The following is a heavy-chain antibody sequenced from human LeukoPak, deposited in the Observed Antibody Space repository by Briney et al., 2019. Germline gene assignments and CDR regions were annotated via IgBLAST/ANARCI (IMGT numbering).Heavy chain of an antibody. CDR2: IYNSGST. Sequence: PSETLSLTCTVSGGSISSGGYYWTWIRQHPGKGLEWIGYIYNSGSTYYNPSLKSRVTISGDTSKNQFSLKLSSVTAADTAVYYSARELGGRFCTNGVCLGYGMDVWGQGTTVTVSS. CDR1: GGSISSGGYY. CDR3: ARELGGRFCTNGVCLGYGMDV. V-gene: IGHV4-31*03. J-gene: IGHJ6*02. D-gene: IGHD2-8*01.